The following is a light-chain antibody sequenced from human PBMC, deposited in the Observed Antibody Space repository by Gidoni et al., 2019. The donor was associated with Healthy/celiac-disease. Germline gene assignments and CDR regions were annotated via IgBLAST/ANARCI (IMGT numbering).Light chain of an antibody. J-gene: IGLJ1*01. CDR3: SSYTSSSTGYV. V-gene: IGLV2-14*01. CDR2: DIS. Sequence: QYALTQPASVYGSPGQSITISCTGTSSDVGGYNYVSWYQQHPGKAPKLMIYDISNRPSVVSNRFAGSKSVNTASLTISGLQAEDEADYYCSSYTSSSTGYVFGTGTKVTVL. CDR1: SSDVGGYNY.